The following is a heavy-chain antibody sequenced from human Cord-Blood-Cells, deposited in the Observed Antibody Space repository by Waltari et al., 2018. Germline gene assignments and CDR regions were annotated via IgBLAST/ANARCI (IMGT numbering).Heavy chain of an antibody. V-gene: IGHV4-34*01. J-gene: IGHJ4*02. CDR3: ARGLAIAAAGNRGLGY. CDR2: INHSGST. CDR1: GGFFRCYF. D-gene: IGHD6-13*01. Sequence: QVQLQQWGAGLLKPSETLSLPCAVYGGFFRCYFWSWIRQPPGKGLVWIGEINHSGSTNYNPSLKSRVTISVDTSKNQFSLKLSSVTAADTAVYYCARGLAIAAAGNRGLGYWGQGTLVTVSS.